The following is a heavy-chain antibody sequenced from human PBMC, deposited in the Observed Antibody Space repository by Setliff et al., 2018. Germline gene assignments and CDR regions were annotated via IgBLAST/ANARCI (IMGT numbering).Heavy chain of an antibody. V-gene: IGHV1-69*13. D-gene: IGHD5-18*01. CDR1: GGTFSSYA. J-gene: IGHJ4*02. CDR3: ARSPFPVDTVMVTTFDS. CDR2: IIPMFGTA. Sequence: GASVKVSCKASGGTFSSYAISWVRQAPGQGLEWMGGIIPMFGTANYAQKVQGRVTITADESTSTAYMELSSLKYEDTAVYYCARSPFPVDTVMVTTFDSWGQGTLVTVSS.